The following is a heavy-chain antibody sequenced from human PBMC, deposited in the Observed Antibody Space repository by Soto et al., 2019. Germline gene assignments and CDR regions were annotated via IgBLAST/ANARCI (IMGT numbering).Heavy chain of an antibody. Sequence: GASVKVSCKASGGTFSSYAISWVRQAPGQGLEWMGGIIPIFGTANYAQKFQGRVTITADESTSTAYMELSSLRSEDTAVYYCARDGYSYGPHYGMDVWGQGTTVTVSS. V-gene: IGHV1-69*13. D-gene: IGHD5-18*01. CDR1: GGTFSSYA. CDR2: IIPIFGTA. J-gene: IGHJ6*02. CDR3: ARDGYSYGPHYGMDV.